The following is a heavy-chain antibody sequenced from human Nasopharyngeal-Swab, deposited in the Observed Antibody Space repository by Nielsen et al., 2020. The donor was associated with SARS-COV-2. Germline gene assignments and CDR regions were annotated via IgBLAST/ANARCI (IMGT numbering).Heavy chain of an antibody. V-gene: IGHV7-4-1*02. CDR1: GYTFTSNV. J-gene: IGHJ4*02. Sequence: SVKVSCKASGYTFTSNVLNWVRQAPGQGPEYIGWISTKTGAPTYAQAFTGRFVISLATSVSTTYLQISSLKADDTAVYYCARENQEYANIWIDYWGQGTQVTVSS. D-gene: IGHD1-1*01. CDR2: ISTKTGAP. CDR3: ARENQEYANIWIDY.